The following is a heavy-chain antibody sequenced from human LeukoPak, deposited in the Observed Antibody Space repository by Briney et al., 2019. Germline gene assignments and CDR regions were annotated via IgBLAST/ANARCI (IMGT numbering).Heavy chain of an antibody. J-gene: IGHJ4*02. Sequence: ASVKISCKVSGYTFTDYYMHLVQQAPGRGLEWMGLVDPEDGETIYAEKFQGRVTITADTSTDTAYMELSSLRSEDTAVYYCATDTMVRGDIIPFDYWGQGTLVTVS. CDR3: ATDTMVRGDIIPFDY. V-gene: IGHV1-69-2*01. CDR2: VDPEDGET. D-gene: IGHD3-10*01. CDR1: GYTFTDYY.